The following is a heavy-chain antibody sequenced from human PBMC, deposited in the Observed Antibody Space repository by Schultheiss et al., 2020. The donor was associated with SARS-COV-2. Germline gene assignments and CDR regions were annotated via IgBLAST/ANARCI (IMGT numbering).Heavy chain of an antibody. CDR3: ARRYSGYDWN. CDR2: LYYSGSS. CDR1: GGSISSSSYY. V-gene: IGHV4-61*05. D-gene: IGHD5-12*01. J-gene: IGHJ4*02. Sequence: SETLSLTCTVSGGSISSSSYYWGWIRQPPGKRLEWIGNLYYSGSSKYNPSLKSRVTISVDTSKNQFSLKLSSVTAADTAVYYCARRYSGYDWNWGQGTLVTVSS.